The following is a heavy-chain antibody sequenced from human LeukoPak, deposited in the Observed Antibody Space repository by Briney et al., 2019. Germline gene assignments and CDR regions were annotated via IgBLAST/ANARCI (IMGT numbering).Heavy chain of an antibody. CDR1: GGFFRCSY. J-gene: IGHJ4*02. V-gene: IGHV4-34*01. CDR2: INHSRSN. CDR3: ASQSYGDYGY. Sequence: SAPLLLSSAVDGGFFRCSYWSRIRPPRGERVEWRGVINHSRSNNYTPLLKSLVTISVDTSKNQFSLQMTSMTAAATAVYYCASQSYGDYGYWGQGSHVTDS. D-gene: IGHD4-17*01.